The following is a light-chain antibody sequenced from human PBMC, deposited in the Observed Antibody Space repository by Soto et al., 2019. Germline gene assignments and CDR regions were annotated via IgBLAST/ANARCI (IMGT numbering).Light chain of an antibody. CDR1: ELSKQY. CDR2: KDT. J-gene: IGLJ1*01. CDR3: QSSADTGDYYL. Sequence: SYELTQPPSLSVSPGPAARITCSGDELSKQYSFWYQQKPGQAPVLVIYKDTERASGIPERFSGSSSGTKVTLTISGVRAEDEATYSCQSSADTGDYYLFGTGTKVTVL. V-gene: IGLV3-25*01.